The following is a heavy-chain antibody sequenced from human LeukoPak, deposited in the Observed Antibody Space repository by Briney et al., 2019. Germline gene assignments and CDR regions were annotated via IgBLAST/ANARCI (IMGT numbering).Heavy chain of an antibody. Sequence: ASVKVSCKASGYTFTGYYMHWVRQAPGQGLEWMGRINPNSGGTNYAQKFQGRVTMTRDTSISTAYMELSRLRSDDTAVYYCARAEGYRSSTSCYEPFDYWGQGTLVTVSS. D-gene: IGHD2-2*01. CDR3: ARAEGYRSSTSCYEPFDY. V-gene: IGHV1-2*06. J-gene: IGHJ4*02. CDR1: GYTFTGYY. CDR2: INPNSGGT.